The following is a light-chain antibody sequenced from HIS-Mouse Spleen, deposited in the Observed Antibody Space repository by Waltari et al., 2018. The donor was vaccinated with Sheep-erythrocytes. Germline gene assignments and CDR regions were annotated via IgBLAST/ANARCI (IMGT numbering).Light chain of an antibody. CDR1: QSVLYSSNNTNY. J-gene: IGKJ4*01. V-gene: IGKV4-1*01. Sequence: IVMTQSPDSLAVSLGERATINCKSSQSVLYSSNNTNYLAWYQQKPGQPHKLLIYRASTRESGVPDRFSGSGSETDFTLTISSLQAEDVAVYYCQQYYSTLTFGGGTKVEIK. CDR2: RAS. CDR3: QQYYSTLT.